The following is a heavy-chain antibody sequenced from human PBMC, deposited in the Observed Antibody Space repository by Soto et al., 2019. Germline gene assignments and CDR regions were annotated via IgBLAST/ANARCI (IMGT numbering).Heavy chain of an antibody. V-gene: IGHV4-34*01. J-gene: IGHJ4*02. CDR2: INHSGST. D-gene: IGHD3-3*01. CDR3: SRGRYYDFWSGYSLQDY. Sequence: PSETLSLTCAVYGGSFSGYYWSWIRQPPGKGLEWIGEINHSGSTNYNPSLKSRVTISVDTSKNQFSLKLSSVTAADTAVYYCSRGRYYDFWSGYSLQDYWGQGTLVTVS. CDR1: GGSFSGYY.